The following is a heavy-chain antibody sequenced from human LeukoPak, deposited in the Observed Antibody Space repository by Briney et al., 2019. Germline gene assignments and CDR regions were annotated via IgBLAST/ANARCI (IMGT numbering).Heavy chain of an antibody. V-gene: IGHV3-74*01. D-gene: IGHD4-17*01. Sequence: GGSLKLSCAASGFTFSSYWMHWVRHAPGKGLVWVSRINSDGSSTSYADSVKGRFTISRDNAKNTLYLQMNSLRAEDTAVYYCARGGYDYGDPNWFDPWGQGTLVTVSS. CDR3: ARGGYDYGDPNWFDP. CDR1: GFTFSSYW. J-gene: IGHJ5*02. CDR2: INSDGSST.